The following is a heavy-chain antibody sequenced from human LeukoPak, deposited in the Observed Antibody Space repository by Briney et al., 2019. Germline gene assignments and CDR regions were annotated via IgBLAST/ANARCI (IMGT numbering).Heavy chain of an antibody. CDR3: AGRVVKYYYYYYGMDV. V-gene: IGHV3-23*01. CDR1: GFTFSSYA. D-gene: IGHD2-15*01. J-gene: IGHJ6*02. Sequence: GGSLRLSCAASGFTFSSYAMSWVRQAPGKGLEWVSAISGSGGSTYYADSVKGRFTISRDNSKNTLYLQMNSLRAEDTAVYYCAGRVVKYYYYYYGMDVWGQGTTVTVSS. CDR2: ISGSGGST.